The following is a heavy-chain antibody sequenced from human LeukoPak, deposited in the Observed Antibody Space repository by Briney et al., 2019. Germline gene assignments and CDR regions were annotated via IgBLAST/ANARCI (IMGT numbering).Heavy chain of an antibody. J-gene: IGHJ4*02. Sequence: GESLKISCKGSGYSFTSYWIGWVRQMPGKGLEWMGIIYPGDSDTRYSPSFQGQVTISADKSISTAYLQWSSLKASDTAMYYCARLETWNYAVVGYDYWGQGTLVTVSS. CDR1: GYSFTSYW. CDR2: IYPGDSDT. D-gene: IGHD1-7*01. CDR3: ARLETWNYAVVGYDY. V-gene: IGHV5-51*01.